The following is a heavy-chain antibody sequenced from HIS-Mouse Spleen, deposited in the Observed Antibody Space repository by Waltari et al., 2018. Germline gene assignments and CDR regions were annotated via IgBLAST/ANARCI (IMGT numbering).Heavy chain of an antibody. Sequence: QVQLVESGGGLVKPGGSLRLSWAASGWTLSVYYTSWSRQAPGKGLEWVSYISSSGSTIYYADSVKGRFTISRDNAKNSLYLQMNSLRAEDTAVYYCARADSGYDLGYYFDYWGQGTLVTVSS. CDR3: ARADSGYDLGYYFDY. J-gene: IGHJ4*02. CDR1: GWTLSVYY. D-gene: IGHD5-12*01. V-gene: IGHV3-11*01. CDR2: ISSSGSTI.